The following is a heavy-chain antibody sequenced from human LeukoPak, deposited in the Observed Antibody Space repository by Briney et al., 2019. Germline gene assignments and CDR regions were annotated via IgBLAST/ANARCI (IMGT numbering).Heavy chain of an antibody. CDR1: GYTFTSYY. D-gene: IGHD6-13*01. CDR3: ASEAGQQLVYDY. Sequence: VASVKVSCKASGYTFTSYYMHWVRQAPGQGLEWMGIINPSGGSTSYAQKFQGRVTMTRDTSTSTVYMELSSLRSEDTAVYYCASEAGQQLVYDYWGQGTLVTVSS. V-gene: IGHV1-46*01. J-gene: IGHJ4*02. CDR2: INPSGGST.